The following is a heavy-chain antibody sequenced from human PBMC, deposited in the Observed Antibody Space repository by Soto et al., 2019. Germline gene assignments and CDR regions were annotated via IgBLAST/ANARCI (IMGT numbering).Heavy chain of an antibody. V-gene: IGHV3-7*01. D-gene: IGHD3-10*01. CDR1: GFTFSTYW. Sequence: EVQLVESGGGLVQPGGSLRLSCAASGFTFSTYWMNWVRQAPGKGLEWVANIKQDGSEKYYVDSVKGRFTITRDNAKNSLYLQMKSLRAEDTAVYYWARAGRPGGPFDYWGQGTVVTVSS. J-gene: IGHJ4*02. CDR2: IKQDGSEK. CDR3: ARAGRPGGPFDY.